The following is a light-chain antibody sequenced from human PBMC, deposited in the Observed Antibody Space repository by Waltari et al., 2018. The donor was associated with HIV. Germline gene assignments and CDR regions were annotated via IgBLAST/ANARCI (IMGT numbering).Light chain of an antibody. CDR1: SSNIGSNY. V-gene: IGLV1-47*01. J-gene: IGLJ3*02. Sequence: QSVLTHPPSASGTPGQRVTISCSGSSSNIGSNYVYWYQQLPGTTPKLLIYRNNQRTSGGPDRFSGSKAGTSAARAISGLRSEDEADYYCAAWDDSLSGWVFGGGTKLTVL. CDR3: AAWDDSLSGWV. CDR2: RNN.